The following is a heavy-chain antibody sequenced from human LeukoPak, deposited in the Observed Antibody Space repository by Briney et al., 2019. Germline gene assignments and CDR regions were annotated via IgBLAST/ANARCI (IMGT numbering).Heavy chain of an antibody. CDR2: INPNSGGT. D-gene: IGHD4-17*01. V-gene: IGHV1-2*02. CDR1: GYTFTGNY. J-gene: IGHJ6*03. Sequence: ASVKVSCKASGYTFTGNYMHWVRQAPGQGLEWMGWINPNSGGTNYAQKFQGRVTMTRDASISTAYMELSRLRSDDTAVYYCASGVYGDYGRTPHYYYYYMDVWGKGTTVTVS. CDR3: ASGVYGDYGRTPHYYYYYMDV.